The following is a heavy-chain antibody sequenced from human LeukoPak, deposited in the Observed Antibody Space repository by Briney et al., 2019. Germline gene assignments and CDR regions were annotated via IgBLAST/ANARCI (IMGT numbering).Heavy chain of an antibody. Sequence: SVKVSCKASGGTFSSYAISWVRQAPGQGLEWMGGIIPIFGTANYAQKFQGRVTITADESTSTAYMELSSLRSEDTAVYYCARSGSGSYYAIPYYFDYWGQGTLVTVSS. CDR3: ARSGSGSYYAIPYYFDY. CDR1: GGTFSSYA. V-gene: IGHV1-69*13. D-gene: IGHD3-10*01. J-gene: IGHJ4*02. CDR2: IIPIFGTA.